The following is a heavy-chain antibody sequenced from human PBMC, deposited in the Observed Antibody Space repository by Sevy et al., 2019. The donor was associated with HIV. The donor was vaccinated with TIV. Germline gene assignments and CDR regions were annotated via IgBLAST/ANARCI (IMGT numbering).Heavy chain of an antibody. CDR2: IRYDGNNK. J-gene: IGHJ3*02. D-gene: IGHD3-10*01. V-gene: IGHV3-30*02. Sequence: GGSLRLSCAASGFTFSSYGMHWVRQAPGTGLEWVAFIRYDGNNKYYADSVKGRFTISRDNSKNTLYLQMNSLRADDTALYYCASDPAMGRGNWVYGADALDIWGQRTMVTVSS. CDR3: ASDPAMGRGNWVYGADALDI. CDR1: GFTFSSYG.